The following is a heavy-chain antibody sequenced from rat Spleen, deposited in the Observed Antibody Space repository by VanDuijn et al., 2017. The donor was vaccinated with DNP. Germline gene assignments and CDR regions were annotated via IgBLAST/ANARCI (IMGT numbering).Heavy chain of an antibody. CDR3: ARGVYYYSATYWYFDF. CDR1: GLILSNYG. CDR2: ISPSGSST. Sequence: EVQLVESGGGSVQPGRSLNISCVASGLILSNYGIHWIRQVPTKGLEWDASISPSGSSTYYLDSVKGRFTISRDNAKRPLYLQMNSLRSEATATYYCARGVYYYSATYWYFDFWGPGTMVTVSS. V-gene: IGHV5-19*01. J-gene: IGHJ1*01. D-gene: IGHD1-1*01.